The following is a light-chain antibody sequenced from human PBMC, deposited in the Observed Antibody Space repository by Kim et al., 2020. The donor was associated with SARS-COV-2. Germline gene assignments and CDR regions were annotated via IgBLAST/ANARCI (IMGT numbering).Light chain of an antibody. V-gene: IGKV3-20*01. CDR3: QQYGTSPWT. CDR2: DVS. CDR1: QSVRGTY. J-gene: IGKJ1*01. Sequence: EIVLTQSPGTLSLSPGERATLSCRASQSVRGTYLGWYQQRPGQVPRLLIYDVSKRVTGIPDRCSGSGSGTDFTLTISRLEPEDFAVYYSQQYGTSPWTFGQGTKVDIK.